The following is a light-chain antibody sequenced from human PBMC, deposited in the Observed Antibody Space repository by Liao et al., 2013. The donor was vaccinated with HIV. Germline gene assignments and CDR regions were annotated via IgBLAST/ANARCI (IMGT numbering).Light chain of an antibody. J-gene: IGLJ3*02. Sequence: SYELTQPPSVSVSPGQTASITCSGDNLGDKYVWWYQQKPGQSPVLVIYQDSKRPSGIPERFSGSNSGNTATLTLSRVEAGDEADYYCQVWDSSSDHWVFGGGTKLTVL. CDR1: NLGDKY. V-gene: IGLV3-1*01. CDR2: QDS. CDR3: QVWDSSSDHWV.